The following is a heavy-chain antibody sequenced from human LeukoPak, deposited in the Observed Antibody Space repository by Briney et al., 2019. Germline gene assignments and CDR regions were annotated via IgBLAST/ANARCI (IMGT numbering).Heavy chain of an antibody. CDR3: AREVSSGYLAYYYYMDV. V-gene: IGHV4-39*07. J-gene: IGHJ6*03. CDR2: IYYSGST. Sequence: PSETLSLTCTVSGGSISSSSYYWGWIRQPPGKGLEWIGSIYYSGSTYYNPSLKSRVTISVDTSKNQFSLKLSSVTAADTAVYYCAREVSSGYLAYYYYMDVWGKGTTVTVS. CDR1: GGSISSSSYY. D-gene: IGHD3-22*01.